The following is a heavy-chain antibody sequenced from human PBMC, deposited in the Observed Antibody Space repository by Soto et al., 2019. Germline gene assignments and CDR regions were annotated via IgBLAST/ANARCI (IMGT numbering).Heavy chain of an antibody. CDR1: GFTFSSYA. D-gene: IGHD6-6*01. CDR3: ALHHHQYSSSSPAFDI. J-gene: IGHJ3*02. V-gene: IGHV3-23*01. CDR2: ISGSGGST. Sequence: EVQLLESGGGLVQPGGSLRLSCAASGFTFSSYAMSWVRQAPGKGLEWVSAISGSGGSTYYADSVKGRFTISRDNSKNKLYLQMNSLRAEDTAVYYCALHHHQYSSSSPAFDIWGQGTMVTVSS.